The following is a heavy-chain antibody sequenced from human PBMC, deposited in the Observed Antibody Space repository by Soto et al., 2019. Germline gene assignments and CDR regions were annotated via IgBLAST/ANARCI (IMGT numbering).Heavy chain of an antibody. J-gene: IGHJ6*03. CDR3: AKDRGSGWSHYYYYYMDV. V-gene: IGHV3-23*01. CDR2: ISGSGGST. Sequence: PGGSLRLSCAASGFTFSSYAMSWVRQAPGKGLEWVSAISGSGGSTYYADSVKGRFTISRDNSKNTLYLQMNSLRAEDTAVYYCAKDRGSGWSHYYYYYMDVWGKGTTVTVSS. D-gene: IGHD6-19*01. CDR1: GFTFSSYA.